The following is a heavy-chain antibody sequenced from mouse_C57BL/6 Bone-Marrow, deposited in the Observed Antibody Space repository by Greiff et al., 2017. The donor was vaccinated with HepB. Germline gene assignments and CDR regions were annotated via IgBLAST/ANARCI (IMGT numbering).Heavy chain of an antibody. CDR1: GFTFSDYY. D-gene: IGHD1-1*01. CDR3: ARDRRGYYGFDY. Sequence: EVQRVESAGGLVQPGSSMKLSCTASGFTFSDYYMAWVRQVPEKGLEWVANINYDGSSTYYLDSLKSRFIISRDNAKNILYLQMSSLKSEDTATYYCARDRRGYYGFDYWGQGTTLTVSS. V-gene: IGHV5-16*01. CDR2: INYDGSST. J-gene: IGHJ2*01.